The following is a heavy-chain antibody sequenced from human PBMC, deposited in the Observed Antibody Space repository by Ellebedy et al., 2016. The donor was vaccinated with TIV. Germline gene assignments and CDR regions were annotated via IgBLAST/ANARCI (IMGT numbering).Heavy chain of an antibody. Sequence: ASVKVSXKASGYTFTSYGISWVRQAPGQGLEWMGWISAYNGNTNYAQKLQGRVTITADKSTSTAYMELSSLRSEDTAVYYCARGRIAVAGGNYYYYGMDVWGQGTTVTVSS. CDR2: ISAYNGNT. V-gene: IGHV1-18*01. CDR3: ARGRIAVAGGNYYYYGMDV. J-gene: IGHJ6*02. D-gene: IGHD6-19*01. CDR1: GYTFTSYG.